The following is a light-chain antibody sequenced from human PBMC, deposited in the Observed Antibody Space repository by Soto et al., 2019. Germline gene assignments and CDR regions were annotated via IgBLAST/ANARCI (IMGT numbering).Light chain of an antibody. J-gene: IGLJ2*01. CDR1: SSDVGGYNY. V-gene: IGLV2-14*01. Sequence: QSALTQPASVSGSPGQSITISCTGTSSDVGGYNYVSWYQQHPGKAPKLMIYDVSNRPSGVSNRFSGSKSGNTASLTISGLQAEVEADYSCSSYTSSSTRVFGGGTKLTVL. CDR3: SSYTSSSTRV. CDR2: DVS.